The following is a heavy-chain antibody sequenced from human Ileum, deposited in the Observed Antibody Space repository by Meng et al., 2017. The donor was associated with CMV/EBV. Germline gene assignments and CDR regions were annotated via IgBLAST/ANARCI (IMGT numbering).Heavy chain of an antibody. CDR1: GFTFSSYG. V-gene: IGHV3-30*02. CDR2: IRYDGSNK. J-gene: IGHJ6*02. CDR3: AKDVVRGVILRSPGYYYYGMDV. Sequence: GESLKISCAASGFTFSSYGMHWVRQAPGKGLEWVAFIRYDGSNKYYADSVKGRFTISRDNSKNTLYLQMNCLRAEDTAVYYCAKDVVRGVILRSPGYYYYGMDVWGQGTTVTVSS. D-gene: IGHD3-10*01.